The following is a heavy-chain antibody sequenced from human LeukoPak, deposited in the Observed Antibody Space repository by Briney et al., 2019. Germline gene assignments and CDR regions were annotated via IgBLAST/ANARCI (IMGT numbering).Heavy chain of an antibody. D-gene: IGHD4-17*01. V-gene: IGHV4-59*12. J-gene: IGHJ4*02. CDR3: ARKDATVTTRYFDY. CDR2: IYYSGST. CDR1: GGSISSYY. Sequence: SETLSLTCTVSGGSISSYYWSWIRQPPGKGLEWIGYIYYSGSTHYNPSLKSRVTISVDTSKNQFSLKLSSVTAADTAVYYCARKDATVTTRYFDYWGQGTLVTVSS.